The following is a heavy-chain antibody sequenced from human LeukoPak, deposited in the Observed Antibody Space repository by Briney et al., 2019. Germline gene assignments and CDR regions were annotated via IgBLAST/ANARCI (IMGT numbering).Heavy chain of an antibody. J-gene: IGHJ4*02. CDR1: GGSFSGYY. CDR3: ARIGGETSGGFDY. D-gene: IGHD3-10*01. Sequence: SETLSLTCAVYGGSFSGYYWGWIRQPPGKGLEWIGEINHSGSTNYNPSLKSRVTISVDTSKNQFSLKLSYVTAADTAVYYCARIGGETSGGFDYWGQGTLVTVSS. V-gene: IGHV4-34*01. CDR2: INHSGST.